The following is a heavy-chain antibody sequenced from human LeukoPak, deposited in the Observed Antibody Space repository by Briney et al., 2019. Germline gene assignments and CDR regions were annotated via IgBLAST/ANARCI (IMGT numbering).Heavy chain of an antibody. CDR2: ISYDGSHK. Sequence: GGSLRLSCAASGFTFRSYAMHWVRQAPGKGLEWVALISYDGSHKYYADSVKGRFTISRDNSKNTLYLQMNSLRAEDTAIYYCARGVRGSSSVSFDYWGQGTLVTVSS. V-gene: IGHV3-30*04. J-gene: IGHJ4*02. D-gene: IGHD6-13*01. CDR3: ARGVRGSSSVSFDY. CDR1: GFTFRSYA.